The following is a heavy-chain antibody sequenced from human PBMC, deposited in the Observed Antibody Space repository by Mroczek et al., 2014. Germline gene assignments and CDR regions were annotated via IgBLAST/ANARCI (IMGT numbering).Heavy chain of an antibody. Sequence: QVQLQQWGAGLLKPSETLSLTCAVYGGSFSGYYWSWIRQPPGKGLEWIGEINHSGSTNYNPSLKSRVTISVDTSKNQFSLKLSSVTAADTAVYYCARKGTVTTPSGYFQHWGQGTLVTVSS. CDR2: INHSGST. V-gene: IGHV4-34*01. CDR1: GGSFSGYY. CDR3: ARKGTVTTPSGYFQH. D-gene: IGHD4-17*01. J-gene: IGHJ1*01.